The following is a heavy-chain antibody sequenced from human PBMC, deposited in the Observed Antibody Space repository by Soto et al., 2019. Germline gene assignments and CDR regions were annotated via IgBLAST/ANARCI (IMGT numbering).Heavy chain of an antibody. D-gene: IGHD2-15*01. CDR1: GGTFSSDS. CDR3: ARSGGLDRDFNY. J-gene: IGHJ4*02. CDR2: IIPMFDTP. V-gene: IGHV1-69*12. Sequence: VQLVQSGAEVKKPGSSVKVSCKASGGTFSSDSFSWVRQAPGQGLEWMGGIIPMFDTPIYAQKFQDRVTITADESTSTAYMHLSSLRSGDTAVYYCARSGGLDRDFNYWGQGSLVTVSS.